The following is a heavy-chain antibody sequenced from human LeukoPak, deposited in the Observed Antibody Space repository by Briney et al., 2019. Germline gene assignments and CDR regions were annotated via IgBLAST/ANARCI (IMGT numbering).Heavy chain of an antibody. CDR1: GFTFSSYS. J-gene: IGHJ3*02. D-gene: IGHD1-26*01. V-gene: IGHV3-48*01. CDR2: ISSSSSTI. CDR3: ARDVLPYSGNYSATLGAGAFDI. Sequence: PGGSLRLSCAASGFTFSSYSMNWVRQAPGKGLEWVSYISSSSSTIYYADSVKGRFTISRDNAKNSLYLQMNSLRAEDTAVYYCARDVLPYSGNYSATLGAGAFDIWGQGTMVTVSS.